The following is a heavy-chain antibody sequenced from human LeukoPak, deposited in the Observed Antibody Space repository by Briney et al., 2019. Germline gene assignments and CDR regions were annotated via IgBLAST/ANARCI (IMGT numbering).Heavy chain of an antibody. Sequence: GALRLSCAASGFTFSSYDMHWVRQAPRKGLEWVAVISYAGSNKYYADSVKGRFTISRDNYKNTLYLQMNSLRAEDTAVYYCAKDSGFDFWSGYYHYFDFWGQGTLVTVSS. D-gene: IGHD3-3*01. J-gene: IGHJ4*02. CDR2: ISYAGSNK. V-gene: IGHV3-30*18. CDR3: AKDSGFDFWSGYYHYFDF. CDR1: GFTFSSYD.